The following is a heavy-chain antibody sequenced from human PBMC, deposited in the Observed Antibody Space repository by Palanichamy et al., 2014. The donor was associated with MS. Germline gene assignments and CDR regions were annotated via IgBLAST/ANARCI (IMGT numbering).Heavy chain of an antibody. Sequence: QLRLQESGPGLVRPSETLSLTCTVSGGSISTSSYYWGWLRQPPGKGLEWIANIYFSGSTYYYSPLKSRVTISIDTSKNQFSLKVNSVTAEDTSVYYCARPVRPPAMSQNAFDIWGQGTMVRVSS. CDR1: GGSISTSSYY. CDR2: IYFSGST. CDR3: ARPVRPPAMSQNAFDI. J-gene: IGHJ3*02. V-gene: IGHV4-39*01. D-gene: IGHD2-2*01.